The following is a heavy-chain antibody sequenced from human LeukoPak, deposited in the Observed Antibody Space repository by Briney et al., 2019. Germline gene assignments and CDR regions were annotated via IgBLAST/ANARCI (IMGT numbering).Heavy chain of an antibody. CDR2: IYYSGST. CDR3: ARDSNPGYSSSWYYYGMDV. D-gene: IGHD6-13*01. CDR1: GGSISSYY. V-gene: IGHV4-59*01. Sequence: SETLSLTCTVSGGSISSYYWSWIRQPPGKGLEWIGYIYYSGSTNYNPSLKSRVTIPVDTSKNQFSLKLSSVTAADTAVYYCARDSNPGYSSSWYYYGMDVWGQGTTVTVSS. J-gene: IGHJ6*02.